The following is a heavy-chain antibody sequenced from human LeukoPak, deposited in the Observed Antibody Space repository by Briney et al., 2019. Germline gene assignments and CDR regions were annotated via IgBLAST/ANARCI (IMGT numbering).Heavy chain of an antibody. Sequence: ASVKVSCKASGYTFTGYYMHWVRQAPGQGLEWMGWINPKSGGTNYAQKFQGRVTMTRDTSISTAYMELSRLRSDDTAVYYCARSAYDSSVNIWGQGTMVSVSS. D-gene: IGHD3-22*01. CDR3: ARSAYDSSVNI. V-gene: IGHV1-2*02. CDR1: GYTFTGYY. J-gene: IGHJ3*02. CDR2: INPKSGGT.